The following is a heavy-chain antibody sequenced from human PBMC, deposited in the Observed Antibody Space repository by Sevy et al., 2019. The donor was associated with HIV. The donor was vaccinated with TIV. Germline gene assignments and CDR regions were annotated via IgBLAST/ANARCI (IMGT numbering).Heavy chain of an antibody. CDR2: ISSSSSYI. CDR3: ARLGGIAARPFDY. D-gene: IGHD6-6*01. CDR1: GFTFSSYS. Sequence: GGSLRLSCAASGFTFSSYSMNWVRQAPGKGLEWVSSISSSSSYIYYADSVKGRFTISRDNAKNSLYLQMNSLRAEDTAVYYCARLGGIAARPFDYWGQGTLVTV. J-gene: IGHJ4*02. V-gene: IGHV3-21*01.